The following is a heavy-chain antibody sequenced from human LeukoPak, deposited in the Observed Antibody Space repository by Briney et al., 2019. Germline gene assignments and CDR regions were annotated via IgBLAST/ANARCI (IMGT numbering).Heavy chain of an antibody. CDR2: IDRDGSRI. CDR1: GFTFSSYW. J-gene: IGHJ6*02. Sequence: GGSLRLSCAVSGFTFSSYWMHWVRQAPGKGLVWVSRIDRDGSRINYADSVKGRFTISRDNGKNTLFLQMNSLRAEDAAVYYCARDVPPGPSEGMDVWGQGTTVTVSS. CDR3: ARDVPPGPSEGMDV. D-gene: IGHD1-14*01. V-gene: IGHV3-74*01.